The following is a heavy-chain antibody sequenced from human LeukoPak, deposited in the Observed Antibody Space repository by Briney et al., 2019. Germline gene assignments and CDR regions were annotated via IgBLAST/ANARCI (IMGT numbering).Heavy chain of an antibody. CDR1: GFTFSSYA. D-gene: IGHD6-19*01. J-gene: IGHJ5*02. Sequence: GGSLRLSSAASGFTFSSYAMSWVRQAPGKGLEWVSAISSSGGSTYYADSVKGRFTISRDNSKNTLYVQMNSLRAEDTAVYYCAKAASGIAVAGTIRFDPWGQGTLVTVSS. CDR2: ISSSGGST. V-gene: IGHV3-23*01. CDR3: AKAASGIAVAGTIRFDP.